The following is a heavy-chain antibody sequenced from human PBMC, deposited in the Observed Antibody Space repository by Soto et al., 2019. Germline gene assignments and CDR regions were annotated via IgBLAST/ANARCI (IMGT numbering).Heavy chain of an antibody. J-gene: IGHJ5*02. V-gene: IGHV4-59*01. CDR3: ARIQYRNWFDP. D-gene: IGHD5-12*01. CDR2: IYYNEIT. Sequence: SETLSLTCTVSGGSISSYYWIWIRQPPGKGLEWIGYIYYNEITNYNPSLKSRVAISVDTSKNQFSLKLSSVTAADTAMYYCARIQYRNWFDPWGQGTLVTSPQ. CDR1: GGSISSYY.